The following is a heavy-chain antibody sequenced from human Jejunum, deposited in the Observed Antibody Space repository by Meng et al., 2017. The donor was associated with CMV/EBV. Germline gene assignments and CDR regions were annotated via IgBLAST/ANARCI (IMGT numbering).Heavy chain of an antibody. CDR2: IICNNGDT. J-gene: IGHJ4*02. Sequence: QVQLVQSGAEVKTPGASVKVACKASGYRFTDSFIHWVRRAPGQGLEWIGRIICNNGDTGYAQKFQGRVTITRDTSISTVYMELSGLRFDDTASYYCVRDGSYHDFDYWGQGTLVTVSS. V-gene: IGHV1-2*06. CDR1: GYRFTDSF. D-gene: IGHD1-26*01. CDR3: VRDGSYHDFDY.